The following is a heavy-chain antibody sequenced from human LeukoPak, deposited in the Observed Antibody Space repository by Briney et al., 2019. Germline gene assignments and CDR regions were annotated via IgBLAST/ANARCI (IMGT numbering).Heavy chain of an antibody. CDR2: ISYDGSNK. J-gene: IGHJ3*02. Sequence: GGSLRLSCAASGFTFSSYGMHWVRQAPGKGLEWVAVISYDGSNKYYADSVKGRFTISRDNSKNTLYLQMNSLRAEDTAVYYCAKDKGGTSSYPPGAFDIWGQGTMVTVSS. CDR3: AKDKGGTSSYPPGAFDI. D-gene: IGHD2-2*01. V-gene: IGHV3-30*18. CDR1: GFTFSSYG.